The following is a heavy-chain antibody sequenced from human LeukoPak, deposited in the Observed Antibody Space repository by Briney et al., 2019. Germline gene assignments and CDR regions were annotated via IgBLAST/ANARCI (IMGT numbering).Heavy chain of an antibody. D-gene: IGHD1-26*01. V-gene: IGHV3-7*01. J-gene: IGHJ4*02. CDR3: ARDKVVRATIFDY. CDR2: IKQDGSEK. Sequence: GGSLRLSCAASGFTVSSQYMSWVRQAPGKGLEWVANIKQDGSEKYYVDSVKGRFTISRDNAQNSLYLQMNSLRAEDTAVYYCARDKVVRATIFDYWGQGTLVTVSS. CDR1: GFTVSSQY.